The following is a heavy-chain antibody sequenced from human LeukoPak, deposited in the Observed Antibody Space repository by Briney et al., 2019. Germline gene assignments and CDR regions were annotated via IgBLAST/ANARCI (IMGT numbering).Heavy chain of an antibody. CDR1: GGSTDSYYY. CDR3: ASNIPTPTTSPPLGY. J-gene: IGHJ4*02. CDR2: IDYSGRT. V-gene: IGHV4-59*08. D-gene: IGHD1-1*01. Sequence: SATLSLTCTVSGGSTDSYYYWSWIRQPPGKGLEWIGYIDYSGRTKYNPSLQSRVTISVDTSKTQFSLRLGSVTAADTAVYFCASNIPTPTTSPPLGYWGQGTLVTVSS.